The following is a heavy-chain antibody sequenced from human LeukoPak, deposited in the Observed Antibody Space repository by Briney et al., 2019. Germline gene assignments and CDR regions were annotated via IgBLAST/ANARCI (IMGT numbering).Heavy chain of an antibody. CDR2: ISSSSSYI. V-gene: IGHV3-21*01. J-gene: IGHJ4*02. CDR3: ARGRGGFAVDY. Sequence: PGGSLLLSCAASGFTFSSHSMNWVRQAPGKGLEWVSSISSSSSYIYYADSVKGRFTISRDNAKNSLYLQMNSLRAEDTAVYYCARGRGGFAVDYWGQGTLVTVSS. D-gene: IGHD3-10*01. CDR1: GFTFSSHS.